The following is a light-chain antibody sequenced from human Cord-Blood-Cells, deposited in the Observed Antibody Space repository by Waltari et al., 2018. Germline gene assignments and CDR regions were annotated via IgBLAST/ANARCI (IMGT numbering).Light chain of an antibody. CDR3: QQSYSTPWT. CDR2: AAS. J-gene: IGKJ1*01. CDR1: QSISSY. V-gene: IGKV1-39*01. Sequence: DIQMTQSPSSLSASVGDRVTITCRASQSISSYLNWYQQKPGKAPKPLIYAASRLQSGAPSRFSGSRSGTDFTLTSSSLQPEDFATYYCQQSYSTPWTFGQGTKVEI.